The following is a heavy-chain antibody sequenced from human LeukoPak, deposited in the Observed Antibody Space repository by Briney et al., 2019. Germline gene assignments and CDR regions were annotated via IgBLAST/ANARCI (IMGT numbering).Heavy chain of an antibody. Sequence: ASVKVSCKASGYTFTDYYMHWLRQAPGQGLEWMGWMHPNSGGTNYAQKFQGRVTMTRDTSISTAYMELSRLRSDDTAVYYCARDLDDYYDSSGYYDAFDIWGQGTMVTVSS. CDR3: ARDLDDYYDSSGYYDAFDI. V-gene: IGHV1-2*02. CDR2: MHPNSGGT. J-gene: IGHJ3*02. D-gene: IGHD3-22*01. CDR1: GYTFTDYY.